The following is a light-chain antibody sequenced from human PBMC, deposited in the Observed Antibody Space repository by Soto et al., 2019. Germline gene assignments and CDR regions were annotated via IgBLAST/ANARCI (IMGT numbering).Light chain of an antibody. Sequence: QSALTQPASVSGSPGQSITISCTGTSSDVGSYNLVSWYQQHPGKAPKLMIYEGSTRPSGVSNRFSGSKSGNTASLTISGLQAEDEADYYCCSYAGSSTVVFGRGTKLTVL. J-gene: IGLJ2*01. CDR2: EGS. V-gene: IGLV2-23*01. CDR3: CSYAGSSTVV. CDR1: SSDVGSYNL.